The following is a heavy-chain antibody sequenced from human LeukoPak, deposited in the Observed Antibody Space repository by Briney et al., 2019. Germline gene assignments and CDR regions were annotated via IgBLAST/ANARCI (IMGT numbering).Heavy chain of an antibody. J-gene: IGHJ4*02. CDR2: IIPIFGTA. Sequence: SVKVSCKASGGTFSSYAISWVRQAPGQGLEWMGGIIPIFGTANYAQKFQGRVTITADKSTSTAYMELSSLRSEETAVYYCASDDYYDSSGYYTLDYWGQGTLVTVSS. D-gene: IGHD3-22*01. V-gene: IGHV1-69*06. CDR3: ASDDYYDSSGYYTLDY. CDR1: GGTFSSYA.